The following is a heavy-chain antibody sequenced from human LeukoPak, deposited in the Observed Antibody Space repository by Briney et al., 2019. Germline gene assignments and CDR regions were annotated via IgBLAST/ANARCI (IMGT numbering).Heavy chain of an antibody. CDR2: ISSSSSCI. J-gene: IGHJ3*02. D-gene: IGHD1-1*01. Sequence: GGSLRLSCAASGFTFSSYSMNWVRQAPGKGLEWVSSISSSSSCIYYADSVKGRFTISRDNAKNSLYLQMNSLRAEDTAVYYCARDENNWNEDAFDIWGQGTMVTVSS. CDR3: ARDENNWNEDAFDI. V-gene: IGHV3-21*01. CDR1: GFTFSSYS.